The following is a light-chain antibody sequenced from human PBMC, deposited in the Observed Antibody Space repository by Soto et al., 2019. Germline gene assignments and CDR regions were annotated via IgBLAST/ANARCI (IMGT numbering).Light chain of an antibody. CDR2: NAD. V-gene: IGKV1-5*01. CDR3: QQFSLYWA. CDR1: QDINRL. Sequence: DIQMTQSPSTLSASVGDRVTITCRASQDINRLLAWYQQKPGKAPKILIYNADTLESGVPSRFSGSGYGTEFILTISSLQPDDFATYYCQQFSLYWAFGQGTKVDNK. J-gene: IGKJ1*01.